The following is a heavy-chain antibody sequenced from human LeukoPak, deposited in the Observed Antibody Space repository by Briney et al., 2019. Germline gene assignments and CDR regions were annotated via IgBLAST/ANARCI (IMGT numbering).Heavy chain of an antibody. V-gene: IGHV3-30*02. CDR1: GFTFSSYG. J-gene: IGHJ5*02. CDR3: AKDIIVVVPAAPHGP. CDR2: IRYDGSNK. Sequence: PGGSLRLSCAASGFTFSSYGMHWVRQAPGKGLEWVAFIRYDGSNKYYADSVKGRFTISRDNSKNTLYLQMNSLRAEDTAVYYCAKDIIVVVPAAPHGPWGRGTLVTVSS. D-gene: IGHD2-2*01.